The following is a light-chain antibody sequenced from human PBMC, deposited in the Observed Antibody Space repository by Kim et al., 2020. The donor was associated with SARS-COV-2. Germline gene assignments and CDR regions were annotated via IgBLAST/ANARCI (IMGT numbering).Light chain of an antibody. Sequence: FTCTLRSGIHVDIYNIIWYQQKPGSLPRYLLRYKSDSNKEQGSGVPSRFSGSKDASTNAGLFLIFGLQSEDEAAYYSAILYSKTWVYGVVTPLT. CDR1: SGIHVDIYN. CDR3: AILYSKTWV. V-gene: IGLV5-39*01. CDR2: YKSDSNK. J-gene: IGLJ3*02.